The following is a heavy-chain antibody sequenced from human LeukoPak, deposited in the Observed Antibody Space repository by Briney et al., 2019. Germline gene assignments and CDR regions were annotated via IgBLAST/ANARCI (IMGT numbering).Heavy chain of an antibody. CDR2: INPNSGGT. CDR3: ARVPVRVQGVIIPYFDY. J-gene: IGHJ4*02. Sequence: ASVKVSCKASGYTFTGCYMHWVRQAPGQGLEWMGWINPNSGGTNYAQKFQGRVTMTRDTSISTAYMELSRLRSDDTAVYYCARVPVRVQGVIIPYFDYWGQGTLVTVSS. V-gene: IGHV1-2*02. CDR1: GYTFTGCY. D-gene: IGHD3-10*01.